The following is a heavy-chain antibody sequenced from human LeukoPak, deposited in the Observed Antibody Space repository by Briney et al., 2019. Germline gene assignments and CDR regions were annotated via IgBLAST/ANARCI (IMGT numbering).Heavy chain of an antibody. CDR2: INPNSGGT. V-gene: IGHV1-2*02. D-gene: IGHD5-24*01. CDR1: GYTFTGYY. CDR3: ARGEMATAVFFDI. J-gene: IGHJ3*02. Sequence: GASVKVSCKASGYTFTGYYMHWVRQAHGQGLEWMGWINPNSGGTNYAQKFQGRVTMTRDTSISTAYMELSRLRSDDTAVYYCARGEMATAVFFDIWGQGTMVTVSS.